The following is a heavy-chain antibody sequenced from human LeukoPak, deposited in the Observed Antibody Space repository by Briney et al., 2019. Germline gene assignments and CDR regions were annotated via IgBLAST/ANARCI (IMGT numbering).Heavy chain of an antibody. J-gene: IGHJ4*02. CDR2: FHNSGTS. D-gene: IGHD3-16*01. CDR1: GGSISSYY. V-gene: IGHV4-59*01. Sequence: KPSETLSLTFTVSGGSISSYYWSWIRQPPGKGLEWIGYFHNSGTSTYNPSLKSRVTISADTSKNQFSLKLNSLTTADTAVYYCTRGAGWLIDYWGQGILVTVSS. CDR3: TRGAGWLIDY.